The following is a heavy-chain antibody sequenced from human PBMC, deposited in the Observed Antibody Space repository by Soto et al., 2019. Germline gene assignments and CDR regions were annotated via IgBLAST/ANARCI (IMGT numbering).Heavy chain of an antibody. D-gene: IGHD3-10*01. CDR3: ARLRFITLKRDFDS. J-gene: IGHJ4*02. Sequence: EVQLVESGGGLVQPGGSLRLSCAASGFTFTSYWMSWVRQAPGKGLEWVANIKQDGSSKYYVDSVKGRFTVSRDNAKSSIYLQMDSLRDDDTDVYSCARLRFITLKRDFDSWGQGTLVIVSS. V-gene: IGHV3-7*05. CDR1: GFTFTSYW. CDR2: IKQDGSSK.